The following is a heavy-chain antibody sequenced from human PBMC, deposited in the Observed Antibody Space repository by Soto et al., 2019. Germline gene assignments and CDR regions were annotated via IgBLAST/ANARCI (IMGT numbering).Heavy chain of an antibody. V-gene: IGHV1-18*01. CDR2: ISAHNGNT. J-gene: IGHJ4*02. Sequence: QVHLVQSGAEVKKPGASVKVSCKASGYTFTSYGITWVRQAPGQGVEWMGWISAHNGNTDYAQKFQGRVIVTRDTSTSTAYMELRSLISDDTAVYYCARGRYGDYWGQGALVTVSS. CDR1: GYTFTSYG. CDR3: ARGRYGDY. D-gene: IGHD1-1*01.